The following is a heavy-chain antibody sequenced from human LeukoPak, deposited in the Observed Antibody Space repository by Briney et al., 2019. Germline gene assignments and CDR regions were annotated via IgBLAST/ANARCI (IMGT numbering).Heavy chain of an antibody. V-gene: IGHV3-53*01. CDR3: AWDVYSSSWYLDY. CDR2: IRSGGST. D-gene: IGHD6-13*01. CDR1: GFTVSSNY. Sequence: PGGSLRLSCAVAGFTVSSNYMSWVRQAPGKGLEWVSVIRSGGSTYYADSVKGRFTISRDNSRNTLYLQMNSLRAEETAVYYCAWDVYSSSWYLDYWGQGTLVTVSS. J-gene: IGHJ4*02.